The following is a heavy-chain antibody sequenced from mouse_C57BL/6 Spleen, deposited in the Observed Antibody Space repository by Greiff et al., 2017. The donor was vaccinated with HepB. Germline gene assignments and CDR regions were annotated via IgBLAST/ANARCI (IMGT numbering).Heavy chain of an antibody. J-gene: IGHJ2*01. CDR3: ATSTGTFYFDY. CDR2: IYPSDSET. Sequence: QVQLQQPGAELVRPGSSVKLSCKASGYTFTSYWMDWVKQRPGQGLEWIGNIYPSDSETHYNQKFKDKATLTVDKSSSTAYMQLSSLTSEDSAVYDCATSTGTFYFDYWGQGTTLTVSS. V-gene: IGHV1-61*01. D-gene: IGHD4-1*02. CDR1: GYTFTSYW.